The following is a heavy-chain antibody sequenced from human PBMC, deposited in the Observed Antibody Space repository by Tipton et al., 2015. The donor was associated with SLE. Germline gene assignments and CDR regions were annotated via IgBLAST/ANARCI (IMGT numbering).Heavy chain of an antibody. Sequence: TLSLTCTVSGGSISSSGHYWGWIRQPPGKGLEWIGSIYHSGRNNYNPSLKSRVTISIDTSKNQFSLKVSSVTAADTAVYYCARVDYFYGMDVWGRGTTVTVSS. CDR2: IYHSGRN. J-gene: IGHJ6*02. V-gene: IGHV4-39*07. CDR1: GGSISSSGHY. CDR3: ARVDYFYGMDV.